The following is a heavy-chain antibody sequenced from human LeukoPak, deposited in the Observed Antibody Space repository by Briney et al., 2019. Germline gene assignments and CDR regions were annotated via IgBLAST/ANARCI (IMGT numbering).Heavy chain of an antibody. V-gene: IGHV3-30-3*01. J-gene: IGHJ4*02. D-gene: IGHD2-2*01. CDR1: GFTFSSYA. Sequence: PGGSLRLSCAASGFTFSSYAMHWVRQAPGKGLEWVAVISYDGSNKYYADSVKGRFTISRDNSKNTLYLQMNSLRSDDTAVYYCARVRYQLLEYFDYWGQGTLVTVSS. CDR2: ISYDGSNK. CDR3: ARVRYQLLEYFDY.